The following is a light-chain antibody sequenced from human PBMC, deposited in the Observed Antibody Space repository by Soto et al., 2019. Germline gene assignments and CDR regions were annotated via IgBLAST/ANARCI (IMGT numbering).Light chain of an antibody. J-gene: IGLJ3*02. Sequence: QSVLTQPPSASGTPGQRVTISCSGSSSNIESDYVYWFQQLPGTAPKLLIYKNYQRPSGVPDRFSGSKSGTSASLAISGLRSEDEADYWCAAWDARLSTWVFGGGTQLTV. CDR1: SSNIESDY. CDR3: AAWDARLSTWV. CDR2: KNY. V-gene: IGLV1-47*01.